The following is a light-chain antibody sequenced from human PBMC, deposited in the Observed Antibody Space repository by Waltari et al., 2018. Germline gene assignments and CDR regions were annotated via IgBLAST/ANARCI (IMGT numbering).Light chain of an antibody. V-gene: IGLV1-40*01. Sequence: QSVLTQPPSVSGAPGQRVTISCTGSWSNIGAGYDVHWYQQPPGKAPTRLVYGANTWPPGFPDRLFGSKAGTAASLAIPGLQPEDEADYYCQSYDTSLGVVFGGGTKLTVL. CDR3: QSYDTSLGVV. J-gene: IGLJ2*01. CDR2: GAN. CDR1: WSNIGAGYD.